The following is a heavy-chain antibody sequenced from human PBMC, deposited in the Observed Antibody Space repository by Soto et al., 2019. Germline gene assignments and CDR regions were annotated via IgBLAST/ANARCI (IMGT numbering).Heavy chain of an antibody. J-gene: IGHJ4*02. D-gene: IGHD5-18*01. CDR3: AREGFSYGPKGAVFDH. V-gene: IGHV3-7*03. CDR2: IKEDGSDK. Sequence: EVQLVESGGGLVQPGGSLRLSCEASGFNFRTYWMSWVRQAPGKGLEWVANIKEDGSDKYYVDSVKGRLTVSRDNAKNLLYLQLNSLRAEDTAVYYCAREGFSYGPKGAVFDHWGQGSLVTVSS. CDR1: GFNFRTYW.